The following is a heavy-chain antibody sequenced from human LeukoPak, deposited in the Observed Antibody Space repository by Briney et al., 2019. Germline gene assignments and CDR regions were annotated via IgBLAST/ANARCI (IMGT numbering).Heavy chain of an antibody. Sequence: KPSETLSLTCTVSGGSISSSSYYWGWIRQPPGKGLEWIGSIYYSGSTYYNPSLKSRVTISVDTSKNQFPLKLSSVTAADTAVYYCARVLNDEIYSYGYVWFEPWGQGTLVTVSS. CDR2: IYYSGST. V-gene: IGHV4-39*06. CDR1: GGSISSSSYY. J-gene: IGHJ5*02. D-gene: IGHD5-18*01. CDR3: ARVLNDEIYSYGYVWFEP.